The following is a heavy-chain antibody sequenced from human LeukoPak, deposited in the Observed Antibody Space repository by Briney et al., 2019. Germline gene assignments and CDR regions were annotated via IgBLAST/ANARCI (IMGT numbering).Heavy chain of an antibody. CDR1: GLTFSTYV. J-gene: IGHJ4*02. Sequence: GGSLRLSCAACGLTFSTYVMRLVREAPGKGLEWVSAISGSGGSTYYADSVKGRFTISRNNSKNTLYLQMNSLGADDTAVYYCAKGNWRYFDYWGQGTLVTVSS. CDR3: AKGNWRYFDY. V-gene: IGHV3-23*01. D-gene: IGHD1-1*01. CDR2: ISGSGGST.